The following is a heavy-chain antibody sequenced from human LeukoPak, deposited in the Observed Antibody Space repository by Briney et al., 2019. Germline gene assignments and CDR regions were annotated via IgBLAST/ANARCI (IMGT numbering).Heavy chain of an antibody. D-gene: IGHD4-17*01. Sequence: GASVKVSCKASGYTFTGYYVHWVRQAPGQGLEWMGWIKPNSGETSYAQKFQGRVTMTRDTSIYTAYMELSRLQSDDTAAYYCARGSPNYGDLFDYWGQGTLVTVSS. CDR2: IKPNSGET. V-gene: IGHV1-2*02. CDR1: GYTFTGYY. CDR3: ARGSPNYGDLFDY. J-gene: IGHJ4*02.